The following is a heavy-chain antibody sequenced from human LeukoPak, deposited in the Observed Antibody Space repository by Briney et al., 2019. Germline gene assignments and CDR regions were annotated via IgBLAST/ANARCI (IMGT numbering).Heavy chain of an antibody. D-gene: IGHD3-10*01. Sequence: ASVKVSCKASGYTFTSYAMNWVRQAPGQGLEWMGWISAYNGNTNYAQKPQGRVTMTTDTSTSTAYMELRSLRSDDTAVYYCARDEYYYGSGSYYNGNFDYWGQGTLVTVSS. CDR3: ARDEYYYGSGSYYNGNFDY. V-gene: IGHV1-18*01. J-gene: IGHJ4*02. CDR1: GYTFTSYA. CDR2: ISAYNGNT.